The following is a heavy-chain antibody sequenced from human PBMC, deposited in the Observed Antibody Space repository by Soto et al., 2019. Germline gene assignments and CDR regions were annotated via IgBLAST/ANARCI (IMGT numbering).Heavy chain of an antibody. CDR1: GFTFNSYA. V-gene: IGHV3-23*01. CDR3: AKGSGYSYGYTLWFDP. Sequence: GGSLRLSCAASGFTFNSYAMSWVRQAPGKGLEWVSDISGSGGGTYYADSVKGRVTISRDNSKNIVYLQMDSLRAEDTAVYYCAKGSGYSYGYTLWFDPWGQGTLVTVSS. D-gene: IGHD5-18*01. J-gene: IGHJ5*02. CDR2: ISGSGGGT.